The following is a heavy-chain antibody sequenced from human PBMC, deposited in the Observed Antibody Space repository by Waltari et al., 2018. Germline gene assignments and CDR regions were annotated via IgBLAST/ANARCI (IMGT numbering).Heavy chain of an antibody. CDR3: ARRGYSNYYFDY. Sequence: EVQLVESGGGLVQPGRSLRLSCAASGFTFDDYAMHWVRQAPGKGLGWVSGISWNSGSIGYADSVKGRFTISRDNAKNSLYLQMNSLRAEDTALYYCARRGYSNYYFDYWGQGTLVTVSS. J-gene: IGHJ4*02. V-gene: IGHV3-9*01. CDR1: GFTFDDYA. CDR2: ISWNSGSI. D-gene: IGHD4-4*01.